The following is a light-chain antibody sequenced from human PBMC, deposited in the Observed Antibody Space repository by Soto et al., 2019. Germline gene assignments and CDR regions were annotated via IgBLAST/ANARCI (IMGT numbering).Light chain of an antibody. CDR1: SNDIGGYNY. V-gene: IGLV2-14*03. CDR3: SSYTNTVALEV. J-gene: IGLJ3*02. Sequence: SALTQPASVSGSPGQSITISCTGTSNDIGGYNYVSWYQHHPGKVPRLIIYDVTSRPSGISDRFSGSKSGNTASLTVSGLQAEDEAQYYCSSYTNTVALEVFGGGTKVTVL. CDR2: DVT.